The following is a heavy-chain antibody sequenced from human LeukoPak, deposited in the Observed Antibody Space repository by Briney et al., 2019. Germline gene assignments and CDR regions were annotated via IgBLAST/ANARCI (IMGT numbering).Heavy chain of an antibody. D-gene: IGHD3-22*01. Sequence: GGSLRLSCAASGFTFSSYWMSWVRQAPGKGLEWVANINQDGSEKYYVDSVKGRFSISRDNAKNSLYLQMNSLRAEDTAVYYCARYYDGSGYLDYFDYWGQGTLVTVSS. CDR3: ARYYDGSGYLDYFDY. CDR1: GFTFSSYW. CDR2: INQDGSEK. V-gene: IGHV3-7*01. J-gene: IGHJ4*02.